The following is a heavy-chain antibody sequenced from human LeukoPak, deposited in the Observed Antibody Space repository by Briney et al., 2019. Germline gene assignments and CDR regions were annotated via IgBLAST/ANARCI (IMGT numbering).Heavy chain of an antibody. V-gene: IGHV4-61*01. D-gene: IGHD1-26*01. CDR1: GASVSSGTYF. J-gene: IGHJ4*02. CDR3: ARDRHAYSGTDY. CDR2: ISNSGST. Sequence: SETLSLTCTVSGASVSSGTYFWSWIRQPPGKGLEWIGYISNSGSTNYNPSLKSRVTISADTSKNQFSLKLSSVTAADTAVYHCARDRHAYSGTDYWGQGTLVTVSS.